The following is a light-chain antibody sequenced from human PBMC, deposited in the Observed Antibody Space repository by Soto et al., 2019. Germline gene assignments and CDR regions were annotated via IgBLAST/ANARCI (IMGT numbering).Light chain of an antibody. CDR2: LNSDGSH. Sequence: QPVLTQSPSASASLGASVKLTCTLSSGQSSYAIAWHQQQPEKGPRYLMKLNSDGSHSKGDAIPDRFSGSSSGAERYLTISSLQSEDEADYYCQTWGTGIHVFGTGTKLTVL. CDR3: QTWGTGIHV. CDR1: SGQSSYA. V-gene: IGLV4-69*01. J-gene: IGLJ1*01.